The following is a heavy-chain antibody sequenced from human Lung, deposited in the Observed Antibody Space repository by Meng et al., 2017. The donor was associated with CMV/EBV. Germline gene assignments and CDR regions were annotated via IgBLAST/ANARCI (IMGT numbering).Heavy chain of an antibody. Sequence: GESXKISCEASGFTFSTYWISWVRQSPGKGLEWVANIREDGGEQHYADSVKGRFSISRDNAKNSLYLQINSLRGEDAAVYYCARVKKAVHFDNWGQGTLVTVSS. CDR3: ARVKKAVHFDN. CDR2: IREDGGEQ. CDR1: GFTFSTYW. V-gene: IGHV3-7*01. D-gene: IGHD6-6*01. J-gene: IGHJ4*02.